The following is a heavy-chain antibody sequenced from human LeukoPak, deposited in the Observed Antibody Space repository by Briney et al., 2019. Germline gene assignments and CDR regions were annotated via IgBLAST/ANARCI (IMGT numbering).Heavy chain of an antibody. D-gene: IGHD3-10*01. J-gene: IGHJ4*02. CDR1: GYTFTGYY. CDR2: SNAGNGNT. CDR3: ARAGSGSGSYSLDY. Sequence: ASVKVSCKASGYTFTGYYMHWVRQAPGQRLEWMGWSNAGNGNTKYSQEFQGRVTITRDTSASTAYMELSSLRSEDMAVYYCARAGSGSGSYSLDYWGQGTLVTVSS. V-gene: IGHV1-3*02.